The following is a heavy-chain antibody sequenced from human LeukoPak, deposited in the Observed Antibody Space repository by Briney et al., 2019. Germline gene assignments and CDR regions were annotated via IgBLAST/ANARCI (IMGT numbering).Heavy chain of an antibody. CDR2: IIPIFGTA. CDR3: ARRSGYSSNWRGPAAFDI. D-gene: IGHD6-13*01. CDR1: GYSFTSYA. V-gene: IGHV1-69*13. J-gene: IGHJ3*02. Sequence: AASVKVSCKASGYSFTSYAISWVRQAPGQGLEWMGGIIPIFGTANYAQKFQGRVTITADESTSTAYMELSSLRSEDTAVYYCARRSGYSSNWRGPAAFDIWGQGTMVTVSS.